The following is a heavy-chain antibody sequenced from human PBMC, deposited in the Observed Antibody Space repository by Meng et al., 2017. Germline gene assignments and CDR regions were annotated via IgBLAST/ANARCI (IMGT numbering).Heavy chain of an antibody. CDR3: ATRHYYDSSGYSYWYFDL. D-gene: IGHD3-22*01. CDR1: GGTFSSYA. J-gene: IGHJ2*01. CDR2: IIPIFGTA. V-gene: IGHV1-69*01. Sequence: GGEVKKPGSPVKVACKASGGTFSSYAISWVRQAPGPRREWMGGIIPIFGTANYAQKFQGRVTITADESTSTAYMELSSLRSEDTAVYYCATRHYYDSSGYSYWYFDLWGRGTLVTVSS.